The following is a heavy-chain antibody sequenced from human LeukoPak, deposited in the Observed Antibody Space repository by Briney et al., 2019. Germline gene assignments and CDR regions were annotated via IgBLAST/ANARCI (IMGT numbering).Heavy chain of an antibody. Sequence: SETLSLTCTVSGGSISSYYWSWIRQPPGKGLEWIGYIYYSGSTNYNPSLKSRVTISADTSKNQFSLKLSSVTAADTAVYYCARSKNVYDSSGNDAFDIWGQGTMVTVSS. D-gene: IGHD3-22*01. J-gene: IGHJ3*02. V-gene: IGHV4-59*01. CDR3: ARSKNVYDSSGNDAFDI. CDR2: IYYSGST. CDR1: GGSISSYY.